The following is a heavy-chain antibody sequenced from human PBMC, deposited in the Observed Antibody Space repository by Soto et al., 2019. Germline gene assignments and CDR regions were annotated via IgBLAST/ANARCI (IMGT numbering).Heavy chain of an antibody. CDR1: GGSISSYY. D-gene: IGHD3-9*01. CDR2: IYYSGST. Sequence: SETLSLTCTVSGGSISSYYWSWIRQPPGKGLEWIGYIYYSGSTNYNPSLKSRVTISVDTSKNQFTLKLSSVTAADTALYYCARVWILTGYFAFDPWGQGTLVTVSS. V-gene: IGHV4-59*01. J-gene: IGHJ5*02. CDR3: ARVWILTGYFAFDP.